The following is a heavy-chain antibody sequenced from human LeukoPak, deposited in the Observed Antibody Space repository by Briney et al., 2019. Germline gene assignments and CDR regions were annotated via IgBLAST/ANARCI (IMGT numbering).Heavy chain of an antibody. CDR3: ARETSSGWGRLVWYYGMDV. J-gene: IGHJ6*04. D-gene: IGHD6-19*01. CDR2: ISSSSSYI. CDR1: GFTFSSYS. V-gene: IGHV3-21*01. Sequence: PGGSLRLSCAASGFTFSSYSMNWVRQAPGKGLEWVPSISSSSSYIYYADSVKGRFTVSRDNAKNSLYLQMNSLRAEDTAVYYCARETSSGWGRLVWYYGMDVWGKGTTVTVSS.